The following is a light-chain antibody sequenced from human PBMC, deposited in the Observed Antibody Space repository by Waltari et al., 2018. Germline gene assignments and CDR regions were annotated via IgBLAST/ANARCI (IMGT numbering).Light chain of an antibody. Sequence: QSALTQPRSVSGSPGQSVTLSCTGTNSDVGAYNYVSWYQQRPGKAPQLVIYDVDKRPSGVPDRFSGSKAGNTASLTISGLQTDDEADYYCCSYAGRYTSVFGGGTKVTVL. V-gene: IGLV2-11*01. CDR3: CSYAGRYTSV. CDR2: DVD. CDR1: NSDVGAYNY. J-gene: IGLJ2*01.